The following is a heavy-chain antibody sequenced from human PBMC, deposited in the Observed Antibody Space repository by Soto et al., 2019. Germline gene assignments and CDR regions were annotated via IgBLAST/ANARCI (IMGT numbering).Heavy chain of an antibody. Sequence: PGESLKISCKGSGYSLTSYCIGWVRQMPGKGLEWMGIIYPGDSDTRYSPSFQGQVTISADKSISTAYLQWSSLKASDTAMYYCARQPLAAAGTRYYYYYMDVWGKGTTVTVSS. CDR1: GYSLTSYC. J-gene: IGHJ6*03. CDR3: ARQPLAAAGTRYYYYYMDV. V-gene: IGHV5-51*01. D-gene: IGHD6-13*01. CDR2: IYPGDSDT.